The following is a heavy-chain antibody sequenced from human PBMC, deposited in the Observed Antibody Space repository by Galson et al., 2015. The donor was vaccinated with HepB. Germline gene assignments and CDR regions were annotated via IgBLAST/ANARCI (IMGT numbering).Heavy chain of an antibody. J-gene: IGHJ4*02. CDR2: IIPIFGTA. V-gene: IGHV1-69*13. CDR1: GGTFSSYA. Sequence: SVKVSCKASGGTFSSYAISWVRQAPGQGLEWMGGIIPIFGTANYAQKFQGRVTITADESTSTAYMELSSLRSEDTAVYYCARLHPGYSSGWSTAHWGQGTLVTVSS. D-gene: IGHD6-19*01. CDR3: ARLHPGYSSGWSTAH.